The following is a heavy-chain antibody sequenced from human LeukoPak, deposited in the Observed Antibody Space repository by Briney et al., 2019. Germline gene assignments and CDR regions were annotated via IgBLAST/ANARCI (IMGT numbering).Heavy chain of an antibody. V-gene: IGHV3-7*01. CDR3: VRCWFGELLDYYFDY. CDR1: GFTFSSYW. Sequence: GGSLRLSCAASGFTFSSYWMSWVRQAPGKGLEWVANIKQDGSEKYYVDSVKGRFTISRDNAKNSLYLQMNSLRAEDTAVYYCVRCWFGELLDYYFDYWGQGTLVTVSS. D-gene: IGHD3-10*01. J-gene: IGHJ4*02. CDR2: IKQDGSEK.